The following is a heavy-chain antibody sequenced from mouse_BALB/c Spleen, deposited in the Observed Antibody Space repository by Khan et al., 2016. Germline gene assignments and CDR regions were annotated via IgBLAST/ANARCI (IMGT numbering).Heavy chain of an antibody. D-gene: IGHD4-1*01. CDR3: AVELGWFAY. Sequence: EVQLQESGPGLVKPSQSLSLTCTVTGYSITSDYAWNWIRQFPGNKLEWMGYISYSGSTSYNPSLNSRISITRDTSKNQIFLRLNSVTTEDTATYDCAVELGWFAYWGQGTLVTVSA. J-gene: IGHJ3*01. CDR1: GYSITSDYA. V-gene: IGHV3-2*02. CDR2: ISYSGST.